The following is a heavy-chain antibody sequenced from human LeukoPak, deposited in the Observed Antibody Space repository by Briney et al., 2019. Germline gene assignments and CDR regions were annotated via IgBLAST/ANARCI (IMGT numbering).Heavy chain of an antibody. J-gene: IGHJ6*02. CDR3: ARGRSTSRVGVFYV. D-gene: IGHD2-2*01. CDR2: INHSGST. V-gene: IGHV4-34*01. CDR1: GGSFRGYY. Sequence: PSETLSLTCAVYGGSFRGYYWSWIRQPPGKGLEWIGEINHSGSTNYNPSLKSRVTISVDTSKNQFSLKLSSVTAAETAVYYCARGRSTSRVGVFYVWGQGTTVTVSS.